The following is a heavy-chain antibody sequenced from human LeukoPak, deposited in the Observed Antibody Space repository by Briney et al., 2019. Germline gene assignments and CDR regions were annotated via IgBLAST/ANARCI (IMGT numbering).Heavy chain of an antibody. D-gene: IGHD3-22*01. J-gene: IGHJ4*02. V-gene: IGHV3-7*01. CDR3: ARDSSGYQ. CDR2: IKEDGSEK. Sequence: GGSLRLSCAASGFTFSTYWMSWVRQAPGKGLEWVANIKEDGSEKYYGDSVKGRFTISRDNAKNSLYLQINSLRAEDTAVYYCARDSSGYQWGQGTLVTVSS. CDR1: GFTFSTYW.